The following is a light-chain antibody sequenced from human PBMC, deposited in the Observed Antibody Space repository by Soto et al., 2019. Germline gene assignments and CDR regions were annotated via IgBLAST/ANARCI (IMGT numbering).Light chain of an antibody. CDR2: EVT. J-gene: IGLJ1*01. CDR3: SSFAGTNSFV. Sequence: QSALTQPASVSGSPGQSITISCTGTISDVGGHGYVSWYQQHPGKAPKLMIYEVTYRPSGVSDRFSGSKSGNTASLTISGLQAEDEADYYCSSFAGTNSFVFGTGTKVTVL. V-gene: IGLV2-14*01. CDR1: ISDVGGHGY.